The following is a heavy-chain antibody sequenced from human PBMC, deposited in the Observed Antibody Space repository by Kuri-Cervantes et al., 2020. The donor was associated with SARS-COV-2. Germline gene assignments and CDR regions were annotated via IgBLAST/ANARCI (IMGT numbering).Heavy chain of an antibody. D-gene: IGHD2-15*01. V-gene: IGHV1-3*01. Sequence: ASVKVSCKASGYTFTSYAMHWVRQAPGQRLGWMGWINAGNGNTKYSQKFQGRVTMTRNTSISTAYMELGSLRSEDTAVYYCARGVHCSGGSCLEGAFDIWGQGTMVTVSS. J-gene: IGHJ3*02. CDR2: INAGNGNT. CDR1: GYTFTSYA. CDR3: ARGVHCSGGSCLEGAFDI.